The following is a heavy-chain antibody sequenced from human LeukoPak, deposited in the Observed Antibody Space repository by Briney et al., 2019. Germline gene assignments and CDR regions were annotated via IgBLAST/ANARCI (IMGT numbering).Heavy chain of an antibody. V-gene: IGHV1-8*01. CDR2: MNPNSGNT. CDR1: GYTFTSYD. CDR3: ARCLEVMGIHHHYYYMDV. J-gene: IGHJ6*03. D-gene: IGHD2-21*01. Sequence: GASVKVSCKASGYTFTSYDINWVRQATGQGLEWMGWMNPNSGNTGYAQKFQGRVTMTRNTSISTAYMELSSLRSEDTAVYYCARCLEVMGIHHHYYYMDVWGKGTTVTVSS.